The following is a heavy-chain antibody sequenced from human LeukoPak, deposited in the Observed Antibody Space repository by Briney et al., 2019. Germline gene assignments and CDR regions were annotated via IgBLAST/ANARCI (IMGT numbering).Heavy chain of an antibody. D-gene: IGHD6-6*01. J-gene: IGHJ4*02. Sequence: GESLKISCKGSGYSFTSYWIAWVRQMPGKGLEWMGIIYPGDSDTRYSPSFQGQVTISADKSISTTYLQWSSLKASDTAMYYRARRYSSSSSWSDYWGQGTLVTVSS. CDR3: ARRYSSSSSWSDY. V-gene: IGHV5-51*01. CDR2: IYPGDSDT. CDR1: GYSFTSYW.